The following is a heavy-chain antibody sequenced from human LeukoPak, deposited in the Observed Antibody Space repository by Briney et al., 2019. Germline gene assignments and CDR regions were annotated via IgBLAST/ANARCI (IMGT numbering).Heavy chain of an antibody. CDR3: ARGDDMLTFGGVIAD. D-gene: IGHD3-16*02. V-gene: IGHV1-2*02. Sequence: ASVKVSCKASGYTFTGYYMHWVRQDPGQGLEWMGWINPNSGGTNYAQKFQGRVTMTRDTSISTAYMELSRLRSDDTAVYYCARGDDMLTFGGVIADWGQGTLVTVSS. CDR2: INPNSGGT. CDR1: GYTFTGYY. J-gene: IGHJ4*02.